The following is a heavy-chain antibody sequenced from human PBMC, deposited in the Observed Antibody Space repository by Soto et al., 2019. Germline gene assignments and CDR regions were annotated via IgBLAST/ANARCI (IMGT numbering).Heavy chain of an antibody. D-gene: IGHD6-6*01. J-gene: IGHJ4*02. CDR1: GFTFGDYA. CDR2: IRSNTYGGTT. CDR3: ARRKYLDY. Sequence: GGSLRLSCTTSGFTFGDYAMSWFRQAPGKGLEWIGYIRSNTYGGTTEYAASVKGRFTISRDDSKRVAHLQMNSLEAEDTAVYFCARRKYLDYWGQGTLVTVSS. V-gene: IGHV3-49*03.